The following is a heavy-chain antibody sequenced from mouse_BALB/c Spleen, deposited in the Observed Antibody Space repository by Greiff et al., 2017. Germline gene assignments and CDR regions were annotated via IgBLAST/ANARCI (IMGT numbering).Heavy chain of an antibody. CDR2: INPYNGGT. CDR1: GYSFTGYT. Sequence: VQLQQSGPELVKPGASMKISCKASGYSFTGYTMNWVKQSHGKNLEWIGLINPYNGGTSYNQKFKGKATLTVDKSTSTAYMERLSLTSEDSAVYYCAGEGGSSPYSYAMDYWGQGTSVTVSS. D-gene: IGHD1-1*01. CDR3: AGEGGSSPYSYAMDY. V-gene: IGHV1-37*01. J-gene: IGHJ4*01.